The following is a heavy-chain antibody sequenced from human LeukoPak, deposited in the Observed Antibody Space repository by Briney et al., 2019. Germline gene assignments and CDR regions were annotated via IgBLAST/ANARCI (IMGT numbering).Heavy chain of an antibody. CDR2: IRYDGSNK. CDR3: AKDPSFRPGYFDY. V-gene: IGHV3-30*02. J-gene: IGHJ4*02. Sequence: PGGSLRLSCAASGFTFSSYGMHWVRQAPGKGLGRVAFIRYDGSNKYYADSVKGRFTISRDNSKNTLYLQMNSLRAEDTAVYYCAKDPSFRPGYFDYWGQGTLVTVSS. CDR1: GFTFSSYG.